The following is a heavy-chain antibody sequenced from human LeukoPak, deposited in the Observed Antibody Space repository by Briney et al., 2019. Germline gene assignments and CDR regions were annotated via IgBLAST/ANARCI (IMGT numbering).Heavy chain of an antibody. J-gene: IGHJ4*02. CDR3: ARGRSSGWGLGY. CDR1: GGTFSSFV. Sequence: GASVKVSCKASGGTFSSFVIRWVRQAPGQGPEGMGGLIPVFGTANYARKFQGRVTITADESTSRACMELSSLRSEDTAVYYCARGRSSGWGLGYWGQGTLVAVPS. D-gene: IGHD6-19*01. CDR2: LIPVFGTA. V-gene: IGHV1-69*13.